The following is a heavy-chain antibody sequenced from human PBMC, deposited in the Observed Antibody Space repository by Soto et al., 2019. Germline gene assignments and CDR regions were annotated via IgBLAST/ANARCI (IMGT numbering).Heavy chain of an antibody. D-gene: IGHD2-21*02. Sequence: GGSLRLSCAVSGFTFSSYGMHWVRQAPGKGLEWVAVISYDGSNKYYADSVKGRFTISRDNSKNTLYLQMNSLRAEDTAVYYCAKTYCSDFDYWGQGTLVTVS. CDR3: AKTYCSDFDY. V-gene: IGHV3-30*18. CDR2: ISYDGSNK. J-gene: IGHJ4*02. CDR1: GFTFSSYG.